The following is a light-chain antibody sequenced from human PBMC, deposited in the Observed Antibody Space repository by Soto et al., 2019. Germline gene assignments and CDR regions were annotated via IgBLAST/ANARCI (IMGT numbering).Light chain of an antibody. V-gene: IGLV1-40*01. CDR1: SSNIGAGYD. CDR3: QSYDSSLSEGV. J-gene: IGLJ1*01. Sequence: QSVLTQPPSVSGAPGQRITISRTGTSSNIGAGYDVHWYQQLPGTAPKLLIYVNINRPSGVPDRFSGSKSGTSASLTITGLQAEDEADYYCQSYDSSLSEGVFGTGTKLTVL. CDR2: VNI.